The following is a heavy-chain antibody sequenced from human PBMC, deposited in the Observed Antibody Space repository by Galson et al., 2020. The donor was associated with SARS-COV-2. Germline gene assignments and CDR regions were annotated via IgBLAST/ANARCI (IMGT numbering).Heavy chain of an antibody. CDR1: GFTFSDYY. J-gene: IGHJ6*03. CDR2: ISSSSSYT. V-gene: IGHV3-11*06. CDR3: ARDHCSSTSCYINYYYYYMDV. Sequence: GGSLRLSCAASGFTFSDYYMSWIRQAPGKGLEWVSSISSSSSYTNYADSVKGRFTISRDNAKNSLYLQMNSLRAEDTAVYYCARDHCSSTSCYINYYYYYMDVWGKGTTVTVSS. D-gene: IGHD2-2*02.